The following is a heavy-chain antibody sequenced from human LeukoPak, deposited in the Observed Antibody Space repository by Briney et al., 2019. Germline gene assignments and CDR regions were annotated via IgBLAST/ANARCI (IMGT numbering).Heavy chain of an antibody. V-gene: IGHV3-30*04. CDR1: GFSFSTYS. J-gene: IGHJ4*02. CDR3: ATSNYPKSRYYFDY. Sequence: GGSLRLSCAASGFSFSTYSMNWVRQAPGKGLEWVGAIRYNGNDQYHGDPVKGRFTISRDNSKNTLYLQMDSLRPEDTAVYYCATSNYPKSRYYFDYWGQGTLVTVSS. CDR2: IRYNGNDQ. D-gene: IGHD4-11*01.